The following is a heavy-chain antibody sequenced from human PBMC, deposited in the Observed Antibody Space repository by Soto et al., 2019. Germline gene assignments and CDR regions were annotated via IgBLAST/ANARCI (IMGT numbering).Heavy chain of an antibody. Sequence: SETLSLTCTVSGGSISSYYWSWIRKPPGKGLEWIGYIYYSGSTNYNPSLKSRVTISVDTSKNQFSLKLSSVTAADTAVYYCARDREVAGTAYYYYGMDVWGQGTTVTVSS. V-gene: IGHV4-59*01. CDR3: ARDREVAGTAYYYYGMDV. D-gene: IGHD6-19*01. J-gene: IGHJ6*02. CDR1: GGSISSYY. CDR2: IYYSGST.